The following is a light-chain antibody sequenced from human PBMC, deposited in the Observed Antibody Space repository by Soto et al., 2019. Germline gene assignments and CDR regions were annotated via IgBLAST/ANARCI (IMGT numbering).Light chain of an antibody. CDR1: QSVNNQ. CDR2: DAS. J-gene: IGKJ4*01. Sequence: EIVLTQSPGTLSLSPGETATLSCRASQSVNNQLAWYQQKPGQAPRLLIYDASTRATGIPARISGSGSGADFTLTISSLEPEDCAVYYCQHRRNWPLTFGGGTKVEIK. V-gene: IGKV3-11*01. CDR3: QHRRNWPLT.